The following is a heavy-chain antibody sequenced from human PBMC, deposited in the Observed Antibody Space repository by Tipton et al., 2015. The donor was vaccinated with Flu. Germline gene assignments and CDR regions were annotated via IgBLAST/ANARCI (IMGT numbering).Heavy chain of an antibody. CDR1: GGSLSSYY. J-gene: IGHJ4*02. CDR3: AGWIGGRSVFY. CDR2: IYTSEDR. V-gene: IGHV4-4*07. Sequence: TLSLTCTVSGGSLSSYYWTWIRQPAGKGLEWIGRIYTSEDRKYNPSLRGRLSMSVDASKKEFSLKLNSVTAADTAVYYCAGWIGGRSVFYWGQGTLVTVSS. D-gene: IGHD6-19*01.